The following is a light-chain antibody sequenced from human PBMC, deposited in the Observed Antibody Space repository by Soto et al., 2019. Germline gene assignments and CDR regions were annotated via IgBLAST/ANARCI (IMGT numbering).Light chain of an antibody. J-gene: IGKJ1*01. CDR2: KAS. Sequence: DIQITQSPSTLSASVGDGVTITFRASQSISSWLAWYQQKPGKAPKLLIYKASTLESGVPSRFSGSGSGTEFTLTISSLQPDDFATYYCQQYNIYSETFGQGTKVDNK. CDR1: QSISSW. V-gene: IGKV1-5*03. CDR3: QQYNIYSET.